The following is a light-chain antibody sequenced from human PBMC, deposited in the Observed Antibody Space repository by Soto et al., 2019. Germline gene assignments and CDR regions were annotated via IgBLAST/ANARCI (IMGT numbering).Light chain of an antibody. CDR1: QSVNNN. Sequence: EIVMTQSPVTLSVFPGERATLSCTASQSVNNNVAWYQQKPGQAPRLLIFGASKRATGIPDRFSGSGSGRDFTLTISGLEPEDFAVYYCQQYGSSPLISFGQGTRLEI. V-gene: IGKV3-20*01. CDR3: QQYGSSPLIS. CDR2: GAS. J-gene: IGKJ5*01.